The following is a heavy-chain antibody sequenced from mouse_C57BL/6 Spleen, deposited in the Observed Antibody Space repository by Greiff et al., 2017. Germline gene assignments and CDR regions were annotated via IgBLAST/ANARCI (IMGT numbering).Heavy chain of an antibody. V-gene: IGHV2-2*01. CDR1: GFSLTSYG. J-gene: IGHJ4*01. CDR3: ARIPYYDYDREYYYAMDY. D-gene: IGHD2-4*01. CDR2: IWSGGST. Sequence: VQGVESGPGLVQPSQSLSITCTVSGFSLTSYGVHWVRQSPGKGLEWLGVIWSGGSTDYNATFISRLSISKDNSKSQVFFKMNSLQADDTAIYYCARIPYYDYDREYYYAMDYWGQGTSVTVSS.